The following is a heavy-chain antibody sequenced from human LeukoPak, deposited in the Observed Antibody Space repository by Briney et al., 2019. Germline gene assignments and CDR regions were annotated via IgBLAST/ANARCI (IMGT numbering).Heavy chain of an antibody. D-gene: IGHD6-19*01. CDR2: INPNSGGT. CDR1: GYTFTGYY. CDR3: ARVQVAGLFYYYYYGMDV. J-gene: IGHJ6*02. V-gene: IGHV1-2*02. Sequence: ASVTVSCKASGYTFTGYYMHWVRQAPGQGLEWMGWINPNSGGTNYAQKFQGRVTMTRDTSISTAYMELSRLRSDDTAVYYCARVQVAGLFYYYYYGMDVWGQGTTVTVSS.